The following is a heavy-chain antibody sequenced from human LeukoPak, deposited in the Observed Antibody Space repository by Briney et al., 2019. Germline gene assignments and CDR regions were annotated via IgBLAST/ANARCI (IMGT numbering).Heavy chain of an antibody. CDR3: ARVLEWLSYYLPSGVYYGMDV. Sequence: ASVKVSCKASGYTFTGYYMHLVRQAPGQGLEWMGWINPNSGGTNYAQKFQGRVTMTRDTSISTAYMELNSLKSDDTAVYYCARVLEWLSYYLPSGVYYGMDVWGQGTTVTVSS. V-gene: IGHV1-2*02. CDR2: INPNSGGT. J-gene: IGHJ6*02. D-gene: IGHD3-3*01. CDR1: GYTFTGYY.